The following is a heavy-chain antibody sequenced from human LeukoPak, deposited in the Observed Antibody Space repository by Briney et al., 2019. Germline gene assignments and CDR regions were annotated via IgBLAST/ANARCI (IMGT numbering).Heavy chain of an antibody. Sequence: ASVKVSCKASGYTFTNYGISWVRQAPGQGLERMGWIGAYNGNTNYAQKFQGRVTMTRNTSISTAYMELSSLRSEDTAVYYCARSIRFLEWLCETRVCPKKYYFDYWGQGTLVTVSS. CDR2: IGAYNGNT. CDR3: ARSIRFLEWLCETRVCPKKYYFDY. V-gene: IGHV1-18*01. J-gene: IGHJ4*02. D-gene: IGHD3-3*01. CDR1: GYTFTNYG.